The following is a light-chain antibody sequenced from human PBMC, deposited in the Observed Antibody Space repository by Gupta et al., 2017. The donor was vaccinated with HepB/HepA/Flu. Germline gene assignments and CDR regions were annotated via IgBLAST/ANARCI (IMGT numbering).Light chain of an antibody. J-gene: IGKJ5*01. Sequence: EIVLTQSPGTLSLSPGERATLSCRASQNVSSYYLAWYQQKPGQAPRLLLYGASSRATGIPDRFSGSGSGTEFILIISRLEPEDFAVYYCHQESSSSGTFGQGTQLEIK. CDR3: HQESSSSGT. CDR2: GAS. CDR1: QNVSSYY. V-gene: IGKV3-20*01.